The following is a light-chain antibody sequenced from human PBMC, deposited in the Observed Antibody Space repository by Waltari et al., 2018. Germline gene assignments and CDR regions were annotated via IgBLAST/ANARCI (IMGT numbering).Light chain of an antibody. Sequence: DIQMTQSPSSVSASIGDRVTITSRASQGISSFLAWYQQKPGKAPRLLIYAASTLQSGVPPRFSGSGSGTDCTLTIINLQPEDFATYFCQQGDSFPYTFGGGTKVDIK. V-gene: IGKV1-12*01. CDR3: QQGDSFPYT. CDR1: QGISSF. CDR2: AAS. J-gene: IGKJ4*02.